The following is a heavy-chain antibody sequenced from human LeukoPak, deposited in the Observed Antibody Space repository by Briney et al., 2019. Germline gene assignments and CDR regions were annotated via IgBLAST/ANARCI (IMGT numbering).Heavy chain of an antibody. D-gene: IGHD6-13*01. Sequence: SETLSLTCTVSGGSISSYYWSWIRQPPGKGLEWIGSIYYSGSTYYNPSLKSPVTISVDTSKNQFSLKLSSVTAADTAVYYCARLLDSYSSSSWFGPWGQGTLVTVSS. CDR1: GGSISSYY. CDR3: ARLLDSYSSSSWFGP. CDR2: IYYSGST. V-gene: IGHV4-39*01. J-gene: IGHJ5*02.